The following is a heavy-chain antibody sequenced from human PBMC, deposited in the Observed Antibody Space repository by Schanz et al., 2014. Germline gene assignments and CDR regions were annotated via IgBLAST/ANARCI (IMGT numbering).Heavy chain of an antibody. CDR3: ARDGDFDY. V-gene: IGHV3-21*01. J-gene: IGHJ4*02. CDR1: GFTFTTYA. Sequence: DVQLLESGGGLVQPGESLRLSCAASGFTFTTYAMTWVRQAPGKGLEWVSSISSSSSYISYADSVKGRFTISRDNSKNTLFLQMSSLRAEDTAVYYCARDGDFDYWGQGTLVTVSS. CDR2: ISSSSSYI.